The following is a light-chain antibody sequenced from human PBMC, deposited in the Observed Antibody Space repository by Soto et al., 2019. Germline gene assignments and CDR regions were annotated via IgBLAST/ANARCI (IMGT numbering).Light chain of an antibody. J-gene: IGKJ1*01. CDR3: QQYDTYWT. V-gene: IGKV3-15*01. Sequence: EIVMTQSPATLSVSPGERATLSCRASQSVSSDLAWYQHKPGQAPRLLIYGASTRATGIPVRFSGSGSGTEFTLSISSLQSEDFATYYCQQYDTYWTFGQGTKVEFK. CDR2: GAS. CDR1: QSVSSD.